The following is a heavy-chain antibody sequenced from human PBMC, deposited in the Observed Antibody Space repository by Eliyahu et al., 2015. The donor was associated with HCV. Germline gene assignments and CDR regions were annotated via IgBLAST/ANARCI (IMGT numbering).Heavy chain of an antibody. V-gene: IGHV3-30*02. Sequence: QVRLMESGGGVVQPGRSLRLSCEMSGVTFSSRGLHGVRQAPGKGLXWGAFIPTDGGKXYXADSVNGRFTVSRXNPRNTLYLQMSSPRAEDTAVYFCATDLGDCSRGRCYSGPGFDSWGQGTLVTVSS. D-gene: IGHD2-15*01. CDR3: ATDLGDCSRGRCYSGPGFDS. J-gene: IGHJ4*02. CDR2: IPTDGGKX. CDR1: GVTFSSRG.